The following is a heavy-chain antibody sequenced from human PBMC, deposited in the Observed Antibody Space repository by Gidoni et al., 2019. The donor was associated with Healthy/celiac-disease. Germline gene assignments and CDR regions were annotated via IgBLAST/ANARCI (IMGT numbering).Heavy chain of an antibody. CDR2: INHSGST. J-gene: IGHJ4*02. CDR1: GGSFSGYY. V-gene: IGHV4-34*01. D-gene: IGHD2-8*01. CDR3: ARGLLMDY. Sequence: QVQLQQWGAGLFKPSATLSLTCAVYGGSFSGYYWSWIRQPPGKGLEWIREINHSGSTNYNPTIKSRVTISVDTSKNQFSLKLSSVTAADTAVYYCARGLLMDYWGQGTLVTVSS.